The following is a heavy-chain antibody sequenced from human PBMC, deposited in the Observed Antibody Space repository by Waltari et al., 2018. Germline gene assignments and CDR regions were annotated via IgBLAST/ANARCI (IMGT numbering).Heavy chain of an antibody. CDR3: ARSITMIVVVITSYGMDV. J-gene: IGHJ6*02. Sequence: EVQLVESGGGLVQPGGSLRLSCAASGFTFSSYEMNWVRPAPGKGLEWVSYISSSGSTIDYADSVKGRFTISRDNAKNSLYLQMNSLRAEDTAVYYCARSITMIVVVITSYGMDVWGQGTTVTVS. CDR2: ISSSGSTI. D-gene: IGHD3-22*01. CDR1: GFTFSSYE. V-gene: IGHV3-48*03.